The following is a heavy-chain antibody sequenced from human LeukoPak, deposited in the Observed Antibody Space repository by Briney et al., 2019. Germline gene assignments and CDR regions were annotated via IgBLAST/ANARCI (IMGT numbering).Heavy chain of an antibody. CDR2: IYYSGST. J-gene: IGHJ4*02. CDR3: ARGFSSSSFLDY. V-gene: IGHV4-59*01. D-gene: IGHD6-6*01. CDR1: GGSISSYY. Sequence: PSETLSLTCTVSGGSISSYYWSWIRQPPGEGLEWIGYIYYSGSTNYNPSLKSRVTISVDTSKNQFSLKLSSVTAADTAVYYCARGFSSSSFLDYWGQGTLVTVSS.